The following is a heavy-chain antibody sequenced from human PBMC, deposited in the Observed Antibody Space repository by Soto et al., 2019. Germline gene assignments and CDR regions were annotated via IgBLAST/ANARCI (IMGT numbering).Heavy chain of an antibody. D-gene: IGHD2-2*01. CDR2: INAGIGNF. V-gene: IGHV1-3*01. CDR1: GYSFGDFA. Sequence: QVQLVRPGAEVRKPGASVKLSCNTSGYSFGDFAIHWVRQTPGLSLEWMGWINAGIGNFKHSQRFQGRVSLTRDTSTSTVYLELRRLTSEDTAVYYCARPSCSTPDCLRPYNLYGLDVWGHGTTVIVS. J-gene: IGHJ6*02. CDR3: ARPSCSTPDCLRPYNLYGLDV.